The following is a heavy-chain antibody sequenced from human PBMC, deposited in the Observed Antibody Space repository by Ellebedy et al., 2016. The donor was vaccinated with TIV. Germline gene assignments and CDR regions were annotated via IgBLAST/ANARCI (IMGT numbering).Heavy chain of an antibody. D-gene: IGHD1-14*01. CDR2: INHSGST. Sequence: SETLSLXXAVSGGSFSGYYWSWIRQPPGKGLEWIGEINHSGSTNYNPSLKSRVTISVDTSKNQFSLKLSSVTAADTAVYYCTRGRRGWFDPWGQGTLVTVSS. CDR3: TRGRRGWFDP. CDR1: GGSFSGYY. V-gene: IGHV4-34*01. J-gene: IGHJ5*02.